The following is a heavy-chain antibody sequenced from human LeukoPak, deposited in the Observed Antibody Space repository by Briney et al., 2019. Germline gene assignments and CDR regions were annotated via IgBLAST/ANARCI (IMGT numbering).Heavy chain of an antibody. Sequence: PSETLSLTCAVYGGSFSGCYRSWIRQPPGKGLEWIGEVNHSGSTNYNPSLKSRVTISVDTSKNQFSLKLSSVTAADTAVYYCARGEISVGGFDYWGQGTLVTVSS. CDR2: VNHSGST. J-gene: IGHJ4*02. CDR3: ARGEISVGGFDY. V-gene: IGHV4-34*01. CDR1: GGSFSGCY. D-gene: IGHD3-16*01.